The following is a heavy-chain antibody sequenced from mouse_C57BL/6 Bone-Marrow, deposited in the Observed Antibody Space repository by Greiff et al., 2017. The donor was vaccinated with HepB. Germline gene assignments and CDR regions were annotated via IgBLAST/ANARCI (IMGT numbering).Heavy chain of an antibody. CDR3: ARSSLLRLVSDC. CDR2: IDPSDSYT. V-gene: IGHV1-50*01. CDR1: GYTFTSYW. Sequence: QVQLQQPGAELVKPGASVKLSCKASGYTFTSYWMQWVKQRPGQGLEWIGEIDPSDSYTNYNQKFKGKATLTVDTSSSTAYMQLSSLTSEDSAVYYCARSSLLRLVSDCWGQGTTLTVSA. J-gene: IGHJ2*01. D-gene: IGHD1-2*01.